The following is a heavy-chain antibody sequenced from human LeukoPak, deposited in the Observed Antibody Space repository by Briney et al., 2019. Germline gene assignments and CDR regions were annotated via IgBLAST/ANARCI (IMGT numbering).Heavy chain of an antibody. Sequence: ASVKVSCKASGGTFSSYAISWVRQAPGQGLEWMGGIIPIFGTANYAQKFQGRVTITADKSTSTAYMELSSLRSEDTAVYYCARPTVTTGGSWFDPWGQGTLVTVSS. V-gene: IGHV1-69*06. J-gene: IGHJ5*02. CDR1: GGTFSSYA. CDR2: IIPIFGTA. CDR3: ARPTVTTGGSWFDP. D-gene: IGHD4-17*01.